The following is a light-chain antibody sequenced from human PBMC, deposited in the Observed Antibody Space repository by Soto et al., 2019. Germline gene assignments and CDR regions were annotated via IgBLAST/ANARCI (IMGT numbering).Light chain of an antibody. CDR3: QQNDNLPPT. CDR1: QVISNY. CDR2: DAS. V-gene: IGKV1-33*01. J-gene: IGKJ2*01. Sequence: DLQMTQSPSSLSASVGDRVTITCQASQVISNYLNWYQQKPGKAPKLLTYDASNLETGVASRFSGSGSGTDFTFTISSLQPEDIATHYCQQNDNLPPTFGQGTKLEIK.